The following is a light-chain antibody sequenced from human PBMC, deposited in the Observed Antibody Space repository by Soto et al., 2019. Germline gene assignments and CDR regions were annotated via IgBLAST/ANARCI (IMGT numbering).Light chain of an antibody. CDR3: CSYAGSSTFV. J-gene: IGLJ1*01. CDR2: EGS. Sequence: QSVLTQPASVSGSPGQSITLSCTGTSSDLGSYNLVSWYQQHPGKAPKLMIYEGSKRPSGVSDRFSGSKSGNTASLTISGLQTEDEADYYCCSYAGSSTFVFGTGTKVTIL. V-gene: IGLV2-23*01. CDR1: SSDLGSYNL.